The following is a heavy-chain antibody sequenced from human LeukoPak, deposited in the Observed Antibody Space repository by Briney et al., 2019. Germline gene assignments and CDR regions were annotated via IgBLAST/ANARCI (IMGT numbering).Heavy chain of an antibody. J-gene: IGHJ4*02. CDR2: INPSGGTR. D-gene: IGHD3-22*01. Sequence: ASVKVSCKASGYTFTSYYMHWVRQAPGQGPEWMGIINPSGGTRRYAQKFQDRATMTRDMSTSTVYLDLSSLSSEDTAVYYCARGHDSSGFFDYWGQRTLVTVSS. V-gene: IGHV1-46*01. CDR1: GYTFTSYY. CDR3: ARGHDSSGFFDY.